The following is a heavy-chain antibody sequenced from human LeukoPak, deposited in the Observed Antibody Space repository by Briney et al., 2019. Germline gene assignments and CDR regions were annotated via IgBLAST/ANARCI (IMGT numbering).Heavy chain of an antibody. V-gene: IGHV1-18*01. D-gene: IGHD3-3*01. J-gene: IGHJ4*02. CDR1: GYTFTSYG. CDR3: ARAGTYDFWSGYLRGHFDY. CDR2: ISAYNGNT. Sequence: ASVKVSCKASGYTFTSYGISWVRQAPGQGLEWMGWISAYNGNTNYAQKLQGRVTMTTDTSTSTAHMELRSLRSDDTAVYYCARAGTYDFWSGYLRGHFDYWGQGTLVTVSS.